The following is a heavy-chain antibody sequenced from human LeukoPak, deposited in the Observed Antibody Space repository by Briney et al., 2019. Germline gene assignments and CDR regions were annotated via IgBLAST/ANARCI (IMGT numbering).Heavy chain of an antibody. Sequence: GGSLRLSCAASGFTVSSNYMSWVRQAPGKGLEWVSVIYSGGSTYYADSVKGRFTISRDNSKHTLYLQMHSLRAEDTAVYYCARGLYYFDTSGYLYYWGQGTLVTVSS. CDR1: GFTVSSNY. D-gene: IGHD3-22*01. J-gene: IGHJ4*02. CDR2: IYSGGST. V-gene: IGHV3-53*01. CDR3: ARGLYYFDTSGYLYY.